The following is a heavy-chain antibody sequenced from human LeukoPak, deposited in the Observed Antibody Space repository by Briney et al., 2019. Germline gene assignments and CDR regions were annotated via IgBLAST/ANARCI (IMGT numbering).Heavy chain of an antibody. Sequence: PSDTLSLTCTVSGGSLRGTSYYWPWLRQPAGTGLAWVGRGYTSGTANDNPPLKRRVTMSVDTFNNQSTLTFTSVTAATPATYSCARSDILPRGHDYSSHMDVWGKGTPVTVSS. J-gene: IGHJ6*03. CDR2: GYTSGTA. CDR1: GGSLRGTSYY. CDR3: ARSDILPRGHDYSSHMDV. D-gene: IGHD3-9*01. V-gene: IGHV4-61*02.